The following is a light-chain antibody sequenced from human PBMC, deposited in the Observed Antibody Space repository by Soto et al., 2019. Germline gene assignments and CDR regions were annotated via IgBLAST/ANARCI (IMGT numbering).Light chain of an antibody. J-gene: IGKJ5*01. Sequence: EIVLTQSPATLSSFPGDRVTLSCRASQYINTRLAWYQQQPGQAPRLLINGASSRATGIPDRFSGSGSGTDFTLTVSRLEPEDFAVYYCQQYGSSPITFGRGTRLEI. V-gene: IGKV3-20*01. CDR3: QQYGSSPIT. CDR1: QYINTR. CDR2: GAS.